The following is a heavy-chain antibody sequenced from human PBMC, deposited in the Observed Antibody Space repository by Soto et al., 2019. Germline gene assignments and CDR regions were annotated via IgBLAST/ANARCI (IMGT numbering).Heavy chain of an antibody. J-gene: IGHJ6*02. CDR3: AREWLQPPYYYYGMDV. D-gene: IGHD3-10*01. V-gene: IGHV3-30-3*01. CDR1: GFTFSSYA. Sequence: ESGGGVVQPGRSLRLSCAASGFTFSSYAMHWVRQAPGKGLEWVAVISYDGSNKYYADSVKGRFTISRDNSKNTLYLQMNSLRAEDTAVYYCAREWLQPPYYYYGMDVWGQGTTVTVSS. CDR2: ISYDGSNK.